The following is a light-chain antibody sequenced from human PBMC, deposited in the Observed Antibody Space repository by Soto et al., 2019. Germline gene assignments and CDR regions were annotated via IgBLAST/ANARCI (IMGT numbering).Light chain of an antibody. CDR3: QQYNSYWT. J-gene: IGKJ1*01. V-gene: IGKV1-5*03. CDR1: QSISSW. CDR2: KAS. Sequence: DIQRTQSPSTMSASVGDRVTITCRASQSISSWLAWYQQKPGKAPKLLIYKASSLESGVPSRFSGSGSGTEFTLTISSMKPDDFATYYCQQYNSYWTFGQGTKVDIK.